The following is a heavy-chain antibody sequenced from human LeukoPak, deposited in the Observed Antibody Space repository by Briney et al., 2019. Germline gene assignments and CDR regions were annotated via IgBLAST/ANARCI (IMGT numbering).Heavy chain of an antibody. CDR2: INHSGST. CDR1: GGSFSGYY. D-gene: IGHD5-12*01. J-gene: IGHJ4*02. V-gene: IGHV4-34*01. CDR3: ARGIQWLRRGGFDY. Sequence: PSETLSLTCAVYGGSFSGYYWSWIRQPPGKGLEWIGEINHSGSTNYNPSLKSRVTISVDTSKNQFSLKPSSVTAADTAVYYCARGIQWLRRGGFDYWGQGTLVTVSS.